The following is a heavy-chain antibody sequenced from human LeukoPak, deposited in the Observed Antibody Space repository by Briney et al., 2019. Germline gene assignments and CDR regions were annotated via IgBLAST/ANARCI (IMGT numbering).Heavy chain of an antibody. CDR2: IYYSGST. V-gene: IGHV4-59*01. J-gene: IGHJ4*02. CDR1: GGSISSYY. Sequence: SETLSLTCTVSGGSISSYYWSWIRQPPGKGLEWIGYIYYSGSTNYNPSLKSRVTISADTSKNQFSLKVSSVTAADTGVYYCARAGYSYGSIVFDYWGQGTLVTVSS. D-gene: IGHD5-18*01. CDR3: ARAGYSYGSIVFDY.